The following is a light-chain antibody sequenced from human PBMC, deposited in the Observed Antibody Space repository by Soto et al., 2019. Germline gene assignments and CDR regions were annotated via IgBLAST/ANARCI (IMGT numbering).Light chain of an antibody. V-gene: IGLV2-14*01. CDR2: EVS. Sequence: LPGSVCGCLIQSVSISSIGTSSHIGGYKYVSWYQQRPGKAPRLIIFEVSNRPSGVSDRFSGYNSGNTASLTISGRQAEDEADYYLTSYARYRVLVCGGGTKVT. CDR1: SSHIGGYKY. J-gene: IGLJ3*02. CDR3: TSYARYRVLV.